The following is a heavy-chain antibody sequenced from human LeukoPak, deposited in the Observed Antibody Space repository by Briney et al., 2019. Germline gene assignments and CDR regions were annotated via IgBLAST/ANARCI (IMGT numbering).Heavy chain of an antibody. CDR3: ARMRSYYGSGSYSTFDY. CDR1: GFTFSDYY. J-gene: IGHJ4*02. V-gene: IGHV3-11*06. CDR2: ISSSSSYT. D-gene: IGHD3-10*01. Sequence: PGRSPRLSCAASGFTFSDYYMSWIRQAPGKGLEWVSYISSSSSYTNYADSVKGRFTISRDNAKNSLYLQMNSLRAEDTAVYYCARMRSYYGSGSYSTFDYWGQGTLVTVSS.